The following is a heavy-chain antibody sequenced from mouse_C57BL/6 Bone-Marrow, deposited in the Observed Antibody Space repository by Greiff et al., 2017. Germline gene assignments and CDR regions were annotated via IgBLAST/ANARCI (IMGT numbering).Heavy chain of an antibody. CDR3: ARWGSSGDPWFAY. CDR1: GYAFTNYL. CDR2: INPGSGGT. V-gene: IGHV1-54*01. Sequence: QVQLQQSGAELVRPGTSVKVSCKASGYAFTNYLIEWVKQRPGQGLEWIGVINPGSGGTNYNEKFKGKATLTADKSSSTAYMQLSSLTSEDSAVYFCARWGSSGDPWFAYWGQGTLVTVSA. D-gene: IGHD3-2*02. J-gene: IGHJ3*01.